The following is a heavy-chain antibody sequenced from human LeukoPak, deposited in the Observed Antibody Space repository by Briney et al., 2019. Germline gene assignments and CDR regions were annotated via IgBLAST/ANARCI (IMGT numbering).Heavy chain of an antibody. Sequence: PGRSLRLSCAASGFTFDDYAMHWVRQAPGKGLEWVSGISWNSGSIGYADSVKGRFTISRDNAKNSLYLQMNSLRAEDMALYYCAKGVTYDILTGRGWFDPWGQGTLVTVPS. CDR1: GFTFDDYA. V-gene: IGHV3-9*03. CDR3: AKGVTYDILTGRGWFDP. J-gene: IGHJ5*02. D-gene: IGHD3-9*01. CDR2: ISWNSGSI.